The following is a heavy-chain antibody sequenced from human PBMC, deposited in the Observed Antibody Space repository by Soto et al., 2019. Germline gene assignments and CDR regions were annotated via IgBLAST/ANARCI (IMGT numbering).Heavy chain of an antibody. CDR1: GGSITSANW. V-gene: IGHV4-4*02. Sequence: TLSLTFAVSGGSITSANWWTWVRQPPGGGLEWIGEISHSGITNYKASLKSRVTMSVDKTKNDVSLKLTSVTAADTAVYYCARVLRGWFDPWGQGTPVTVSS. J-gene: IGHJ5*02. CDR3: ARVLRGWFDP. CDR2: ISHSGIT.